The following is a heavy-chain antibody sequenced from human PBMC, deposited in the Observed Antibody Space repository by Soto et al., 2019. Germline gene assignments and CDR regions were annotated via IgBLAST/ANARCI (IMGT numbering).Heavy chain of an antibody. D-gene: IGHD3-22*01. J-gene: IGHJ4*02. CDR3: ARVRVDYYDSSGYYLFDY. CDR1: GGSISSGDYY. Sequence: SETLSLTCTVSGGSISSGDYYWSWIRQPPGKGLEWIGYIYYSGSTYYNPSLRSRVTISVDTSKNQFSLKLSSVTAADTAVYYCARVRVDYYDSSGYYLFDYWGQGTLVTVSS. CDR2: IYYSGST. V-gene: IGHV4-30-4*01.